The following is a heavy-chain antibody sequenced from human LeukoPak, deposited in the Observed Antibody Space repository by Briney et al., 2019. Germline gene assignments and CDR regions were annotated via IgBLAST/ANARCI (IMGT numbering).Heavy chain of an antibody. J-gene: IGHJ4*02. Sequence: SLKVSCKASGGTLSSYAISSVRQAPGQGLQWMGGIIPIFGTANYAKKFQGRVTITADESTSAAYMELSSLRSEDTAVYYCARRSGYGDYQFDYWGQGTLVTVSS. V-gene: IGHV1-69*13. D-gene: IGHD4-17*01. CDR1: GGTLSSYA. CDR3: ARRSGYGDYQFDY. CDR2: IIPIFGTA.